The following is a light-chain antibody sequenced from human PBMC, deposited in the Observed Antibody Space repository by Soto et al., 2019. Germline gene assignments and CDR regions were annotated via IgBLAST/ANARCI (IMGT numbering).Light chain of an antibody. J-gene: IGLJ3*02. V-gene: IGLV7-43*01. CDR1: TGAVTSGHY. Sequence: QAVVTQEPSLTVSPGGTVTLTCTSSTGAVTSGHYPNWFQQKPGQAPRALIYSISKKHSWTPARFSGSLLGDKAALTLSGAQPEDEAEYYCLLYYGGAQSNGVFGGGTKLTVL. CDR3: LLYYGGAQSNGV. CDR2: SIS.